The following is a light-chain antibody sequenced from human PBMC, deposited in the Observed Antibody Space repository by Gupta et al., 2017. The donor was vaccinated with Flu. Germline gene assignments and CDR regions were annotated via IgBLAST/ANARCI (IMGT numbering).Light chain of an antibody. Sequence: PSVMSASVGYRVTITCQASEDMSKYLTWYQQMPGRAPKLLIYAASTLKRGVLSRVRGSGSWTDFTLTIISLKHEDFAIYYCQQYDTYPFTLGPGTKVEIK. V-gene: IGKV1-33*01. CDR3: QQYDTYPFT. J-gene: IGKJ3*01. CDR2: AAS. CDR1: EDMSKY.